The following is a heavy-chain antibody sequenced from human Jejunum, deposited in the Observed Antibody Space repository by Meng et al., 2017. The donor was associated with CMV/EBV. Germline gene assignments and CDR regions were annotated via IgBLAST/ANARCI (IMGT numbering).Heavy chain of an antibody. V-gene: IGHV3-7*01. CDR2: IKPDGSEI. J-gene: IGHJ3*02. D-gene: IGHD1-1*01. CDR1: GFTFSIHW. Sequence: SCADSGFTFSIHWMSWVRQPPGKGPEWVTSIKPDGSEIQYVGSLRGRFTVSRDNARKSLYLQMNSLTAEDTAVYYCASGNDFNIWGQGTVVT. CDR3: ASGNDFNI.